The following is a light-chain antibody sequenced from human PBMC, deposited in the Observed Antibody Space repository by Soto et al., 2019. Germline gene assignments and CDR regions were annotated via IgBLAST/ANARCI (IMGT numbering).Light chain of an antibody. V-gene: IGKV3-20*01. CDR3: RQYGRSLGFA. Sequence: EVVLTQSRATLSLSPGESPTLACRASQSVRTSLAWYQHKPGQATRLVIYDASLRANGVQDRFTGSGSGTDFTLTISRLEPEDFAVYYCRQYGRSLGFAFGGGTKVDI. J-gene: IGKJ4*01. CDR2: DAS. CDR1: QSVRTS.